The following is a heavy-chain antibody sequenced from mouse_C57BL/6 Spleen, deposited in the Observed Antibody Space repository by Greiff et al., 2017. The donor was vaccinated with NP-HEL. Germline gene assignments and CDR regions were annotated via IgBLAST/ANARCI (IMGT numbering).Heavy chain of an antibody. CDR1: GYTFTSYW. Sequence: VQLQQPGTELVKPGASVKLSCKASGYTFTSYWMHWVKQRPGQGLEWIGNINPSNGGTNYNEKFKSKATLTVDKSSSTAYMQPSSLTSEDSAVYYCARSITTVVANWYFDVWGTGTTVTVSS. CDR3: ARSITTVVANWYFDV. V-gene: IGHV1-53*01. D-gene: IGHD1-1*01. J-gene: IGHJ1*03. CDR2: INPSNGGT.